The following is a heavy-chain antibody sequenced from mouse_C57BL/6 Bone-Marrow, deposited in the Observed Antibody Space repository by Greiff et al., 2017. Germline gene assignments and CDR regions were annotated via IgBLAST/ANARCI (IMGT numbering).Heavy chain of an antibody. D-gene: IGHD1-1*02. J-gene: IGHJ1*03. Sequence: VQLQQPGAELVMPGASVKLSCKASGYTFTSYWMHWVKQRPGQGLEWIGEIDPSDSYTNYNQKFKGKSTLTADKSSSTAYMQLSSLTSEDSAVYYCARGDYYGRSYRYFDVWGTGTTLTVSS. CDR2: IDPSDSYT. CDR3: ARGDYYGRSYRYFDV. CDR1: GYTFTSYW. V-gene: IGHV1-69*01.